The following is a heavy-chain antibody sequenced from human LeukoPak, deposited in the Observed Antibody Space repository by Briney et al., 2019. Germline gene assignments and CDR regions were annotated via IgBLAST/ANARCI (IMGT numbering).Heavy chain of an antibody. V-gene: IGHV4-30-2*01. CDR2: IYHSGST. CDR3: ARGQRITIFGVAMDYFDY. J-gene: IGHJ4*02. Sequence: LRLSCAASGFTFDDYAMHWVRQAPGKGLEWIGYIYHSGSTYYNPSLKSRVTISVDRSKNQFSLKLSSVTAADTAVYYCARGQRITIFGVAMDYFDYWGQGTLVTVSS. CDR1: GFTFDDYA. D-gene: IGHD3-3*01.